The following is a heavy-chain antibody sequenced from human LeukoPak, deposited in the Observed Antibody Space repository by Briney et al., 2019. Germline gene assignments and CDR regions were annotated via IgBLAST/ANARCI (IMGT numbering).Heavy chain of an antibody. CDR1: GFPFSSYW. V-gene: IGHV3-74*01. CDR2: VNSDGSTT. D-gene: IGHD4-17*01. Sequence: GGSLRLSCAASGFPFSSYWMHWVRQAPGKGLEWVSRVNSDGSTTTYADSVKGRFTISRDNSKNTLYLQMNSLRAEDTAVYYCAREVLYGDSGYYFDYWGQGTLVTVSS. J-gene: IGHJ4*02. CDR3: AREVLYGDSGYYFDY.